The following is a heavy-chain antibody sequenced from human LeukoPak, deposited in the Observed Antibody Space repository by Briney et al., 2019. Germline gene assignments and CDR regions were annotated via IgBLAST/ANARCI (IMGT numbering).Heavy chain of an antibody. D-gene: IGHD3-22*01. CDR2: IHPNNGGT. V-gene: IGHV1-2*06. J-gene: IGHJ4*02. Sequence: ASVTVSCKTSGYMHWVRQAPGQGLEWMGRIHPNNGGTDYAQKFQGRVTMTRDTSISTAYMELSSLRSDDTAVYYCARGGYYDSSGNYWGQGTLVTVSS. CDR3: ARGGYYDSSGNY. CDR1: GY.